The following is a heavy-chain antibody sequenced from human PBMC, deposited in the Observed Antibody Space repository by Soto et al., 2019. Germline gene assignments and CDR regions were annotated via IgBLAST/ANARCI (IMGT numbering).Heavy chain of an antibody. CDR1: GLTFSSYA. Sequence: GGSLRLSCAASGLTFSSYAMSWVRRAPGKGLEWVSAISGSGGSTYYADSVKGRFTISRDNSKNTLYLQMNSLRAEDTAVYYCAKSHGARYFDYWGQGTLVTVSS. J-gene: IGHJ4*02. CDR3: AKSHGARYFDY. D-gene: IGHD2-8*01. CDR2: ISGSGGST. V-gene: IGHV3-23*01.